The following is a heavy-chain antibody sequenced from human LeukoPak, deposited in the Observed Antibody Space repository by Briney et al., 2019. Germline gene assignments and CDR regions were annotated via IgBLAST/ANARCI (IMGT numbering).Heavy chain of an antibody. D-gene: IGHD5-18*01. V-gene: IGHV4-30-4*08. CDR1: GGSISSGDYY. Sequence: SQTLSLTCTVSGGSISSGDYYWSWIRQPPGKGLEWIGYIYYSGSTYYNPSLKSRVTISVDTSKNQFSLKLSSVTAADTAVYYCARGTAMVTGIDYWGQGTLVTVSS. CDR3: ARGTAMVTGIDY. J-gene: IGHJ4*02. CDR2: IYYSGST.